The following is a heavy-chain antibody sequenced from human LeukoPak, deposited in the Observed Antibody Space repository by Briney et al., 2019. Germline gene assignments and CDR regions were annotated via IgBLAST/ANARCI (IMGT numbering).Heavy chain of an antibody. CDR3: ARRRQYYYYYGMDV. J-gene: IGHJ6*02. D-gene: IGHD2/OR15-2a*01. CDR2: INHSGST. CDR1: GGSISSSSYY. Sequence: SETLSLTCTVSGGSISSSSYYWGWIRQPPGKGLEWIGEINHSGSTNYNPSLKSRVTISVDTSKNQFSLKLSSVTAADTAVYYCARRRQYYYYYGMDVWGQGTTVTVSS. V-gene: IGHV4-39*07.